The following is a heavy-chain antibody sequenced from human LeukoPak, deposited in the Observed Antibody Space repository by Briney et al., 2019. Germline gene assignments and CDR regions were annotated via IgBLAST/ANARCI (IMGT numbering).Heavy chain of an antibody. CDR2: IYYSGST. J-gene: IGHJ4*02. Sequence: SETLSLTCTVSSGSISSSSYYWGWIRQPPGKGLEWIASIYYSGSTYYNPSLKSRVTISVDTSKNQFSLKLSSVTAADTAVYYCAGHLPYSNYCYYWGQGTLVTVSS. V-gene: IGHV4-39*01. D-gene: IGHD4-11*01. CDR3: AGHLPYSNYCYY. CDR1: SGSISSSSYY.